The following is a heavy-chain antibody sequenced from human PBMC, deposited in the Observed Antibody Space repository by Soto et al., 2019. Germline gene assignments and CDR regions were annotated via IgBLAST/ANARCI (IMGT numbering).Heavy chain of an antibody. CDR1: GGSFSGYY. Sequence: SETLSLTCAVYGGSFSGYYWSWIRQPPGKGLEWIGEINHSGSTNYNPSVQSRVTLSVDTSKNQFSLKLSYVSAADTAVYYCASGEYYDFWSGYFRYWGQGTLVTVSS. V-gene: IGHV4-34*01. D-gene: IGHD3-3*01. CDR3: ASGEYYDFWSGYFRY. CDR2: INHSGST. J-gene: IGHJ4*02.